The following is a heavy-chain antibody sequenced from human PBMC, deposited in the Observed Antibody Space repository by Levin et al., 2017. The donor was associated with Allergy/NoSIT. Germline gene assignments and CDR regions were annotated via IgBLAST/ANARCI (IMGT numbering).Heavy chain of an antibody. CDR2: ISYDGSNK. V-gene: IGHV3-30*18. D-gene: IGHD3-16*01. CDR3: AKGKGGY. Sequence: GGSLRLSCAASGFTFSSYGMHWVRQAPGKGLEWVAVISYDGSNKYYADSVKGRFTISRDNSKNTLYLQMNSLRAEDTAVYYCAKGKGGYWGQGTLVTVSS. J-gene: IGHJ4*02. CDR1: GFTFSSYG.